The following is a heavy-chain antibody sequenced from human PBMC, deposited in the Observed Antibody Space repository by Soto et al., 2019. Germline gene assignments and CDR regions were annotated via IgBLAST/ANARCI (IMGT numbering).Heavy chain of an antibody. CDR3: AILYYYDSGDYYSNYQYYGMDV. V-gene: IGHV1-46*01. CDR2: MHPYGGST. CDR1: EFTFTSFY. J-gene: IGHJ6*02. Sequence: ASVKVSCKASEFTFTSFYMHWVRQAPGQGPEWMGIMHPYGGSTGYAQKFQGRVTLTRDTSTRTDYMELSSLRSDDTAVYYCAILYYYDSGDYYSNYQYYGMDVWGQGTTVTSP. D-gene: IGHD3-22*01.